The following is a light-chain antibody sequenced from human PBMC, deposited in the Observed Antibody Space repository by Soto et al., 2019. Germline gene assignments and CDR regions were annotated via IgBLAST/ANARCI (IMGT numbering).Light chain of an antibody. V-gene: IGLV2-14*01. CDR3: GAYTGRSTLV. Sequence: QSALTQPASVSGSAGQSITISCSGTMRDVGAYNLVSWYQQHPGTATKLIIYEVRNPPSGISSRFSGSRSGNTASLTISVLQSEDEGDYYCGAYTGRSTLVFGGGTQLTVL. CDR2: EVR. J-gene: IGLJ7*01. CDR1: MRDVGAYNL.